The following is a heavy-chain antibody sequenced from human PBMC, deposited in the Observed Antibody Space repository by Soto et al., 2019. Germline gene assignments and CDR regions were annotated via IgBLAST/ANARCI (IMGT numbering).Heavy chain of an antibody. CDR1: GGSISSGDYY. CDR3: ASLWFGEGEQKGAFDI. J-gene: IGHJ3*02. D-gene: IGHD3-10*01. CDR2: IYYSGST. Sequence: SETLSLTCTVSGGSISSGDYYWSWIRQPPGKGLEWIGYIYYSGSTYYNPSLKSRVTISVDTSKNQFSLKLSSVTAADTAVYYCASLWFGEGEQKGAFDIWGQGTMVTVSS. V-gene: IGHV4-30-4*01.